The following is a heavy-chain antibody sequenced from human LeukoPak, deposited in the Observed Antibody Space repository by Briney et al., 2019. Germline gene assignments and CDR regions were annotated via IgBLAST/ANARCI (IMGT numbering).Heavy chain of an antibody. CDR1: GYTFTSYH. D-gene: IGHD6-13*01. J-gene: IGHJ4*02. CDR3: ARGFGSSRGY. Sequence: ASVKVSCRASGYTFTSYHMHWVRQAPGQGLEWMGVINPGGVNTNYAQKFQGRVTMTRDTSTSTVYMELSSLRSEDTAVYYCARGFGSSRGYWGQGTLVTDSS. CDR2: INPGGVNT. V-gene: IGHV1-46*01.